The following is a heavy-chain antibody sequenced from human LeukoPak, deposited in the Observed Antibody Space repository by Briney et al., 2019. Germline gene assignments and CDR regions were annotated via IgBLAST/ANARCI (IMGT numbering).Heavy chain of an antibody. Sequence: KPSETLSLTCAVSGGSISSSNWWSWVRQPPGKGLEWIGEIYHSGSTNYNPSLKSRVTISVDKSKNQFSLKLSSVTAADTAVYYCARAAYIYCSGGSCYPFDYWGQGTLVTVSS. CDR2: IYHSGST. CDR1: GGSISSSNW. CDR3: ARAAYIYCSGGSCYPFDY. V-gene: IGHV4-4*02. D-gene: IGHD2-15*01. J-gene: IGHJ4*02.